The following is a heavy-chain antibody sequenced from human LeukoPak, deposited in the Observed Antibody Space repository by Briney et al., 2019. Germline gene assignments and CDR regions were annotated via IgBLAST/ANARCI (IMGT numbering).Heavy chain of an antibody. CDR3: AREVGGSWYFFDY. J-gene: IGHJ4*02. D-gene: IGHD6-13*01. V-gene: IGHV3-43D*03. CDR1: GFTFDDYA. Sequence: GGSLRLSCAASGFTFDDYAMHWVRQAPGKGLEWVSLISWDGGSTYYADSVKGRFTISRDNSKNSLYLQMNSLRAEDTALYYCAREVGGSWYFFDYWGQGTLVTVSS. CDR2: ISWDGGST.